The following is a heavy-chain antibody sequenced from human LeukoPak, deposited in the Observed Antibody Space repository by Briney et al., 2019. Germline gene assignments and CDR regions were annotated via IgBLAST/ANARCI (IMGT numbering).Heavy chain of an antibody. CDR3: ARSKRRGDLLDY. CDR2: INPKTNGT. D-gene: IGHD2-21*02. CDR1: GYTFTGYY. Sequence: ASVKVSCKASGYTFTGYYTHWVRQAPGQGLEWMGWINPKTNGTNFALKFLGRVTMTRDTSISTAYMELTSLRSDDTALYYCARSKRRGDLLDYWGQGILVTVSS. J-gene: IGHJ4*02. V-gene: IGHV1-2*02.